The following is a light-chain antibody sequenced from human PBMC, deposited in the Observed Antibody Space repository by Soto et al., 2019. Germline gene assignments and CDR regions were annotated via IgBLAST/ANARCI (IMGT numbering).Light chain of an antibody. J-gene: IGLJ1*01. CDR2: DIN. Sequence: QSALTQPPSASGSPGQSVTISCAGSASDVGGYRYVSWYQQHPGKAPKLIIYDINKRPSGVPDRFSGSKSGNTASLTVSGLQPEDEANYYCSSFAGRNNFVFGTGTKLTVL. V-gene: IGLV2-8*01. CDR1: ASDVGGYRY. CDR3: SSFAGRNNFV.